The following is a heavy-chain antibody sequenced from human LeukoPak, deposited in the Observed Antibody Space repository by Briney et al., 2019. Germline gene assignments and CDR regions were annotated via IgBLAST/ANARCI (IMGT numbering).Heavy chain of an antibody. V-gene: IGHV4-39*07. CDR1: GGSISSSSYY. D-gene: IGHD3-9*01. CDR3: AREDDVLADNAFDI. J-gene: IGHJ3*02. Sequence: PSETLSLTCTVSGGSISSSSYYWGWIRQPPGKGLEWIGSIYYSGSTYYNPSLKSRVTISVHTSKNQFSLKLSSVTAADTAVYYCAREDDVLADNAFDIWGQGTMVTVSS. CDR2: IYYSGST.